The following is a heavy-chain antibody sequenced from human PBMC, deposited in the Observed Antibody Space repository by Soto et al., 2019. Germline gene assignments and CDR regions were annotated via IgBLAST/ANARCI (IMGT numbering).Heavy chain of an antibody. CDR2: IYYSGST. Sequence: SETLSLTCTVSGGSISSYYWSWIRQPPGKGLEWIGYIYYSGSTNYNPSLKSRVTISVDTSKNQFSLKLSSVTAADTAVYYCARQTTVTYYFDYWGQGTLVTVSS. D-gene: IGHD4-17*01. J-gene: IGHJ4*02. V-gene: IGHV4-59*08. CDR1: GGSISSYY. CDR3: ARQTTVTYYFDY.